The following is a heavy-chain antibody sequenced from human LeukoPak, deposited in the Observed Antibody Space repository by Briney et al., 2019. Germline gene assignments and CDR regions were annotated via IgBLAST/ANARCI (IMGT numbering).Heavy chain of an antibody. J-gene: IGHJ5*02. CDR3: ARLDSSGWYSLGYWFDP. D-gene: IGHD6-19*01. V-gene: IGHV4-4*09. CDR2: IYTSGST. Sequence: SETLSLTCTVSGGSISSYYWSWIRQPPGKGLEWIGYIYTSGSTNYTPSLKRRVTISVDTSKNQFSLKLSSVTAADTAVYYCARLDSSGWYSLGYWFDPWGQGTLVTVSS. CDR1: GGSISSYY.